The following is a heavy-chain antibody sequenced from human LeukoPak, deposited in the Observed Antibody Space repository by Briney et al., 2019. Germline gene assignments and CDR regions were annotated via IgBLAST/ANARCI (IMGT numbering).Heavy chain of an antibody. V-gene: IGHV3-74*01. D-gene: IGHD4-17*01. J-gene: IGHJ2*01. Sequence: GGSLRLSCALSGLNIRNYWMHWVRHAPGKGLVWVSRMNDDGSGISYADSVKGRFTISRDHAKNTLYLQMNSLRAEDTAAYYCARETTVSREWYFDLWGRGTLVTVAS. CDR3: ARETTVSREWYFDL. CDR2: MNDDGSGI. CDR1: GLNIRNYW.